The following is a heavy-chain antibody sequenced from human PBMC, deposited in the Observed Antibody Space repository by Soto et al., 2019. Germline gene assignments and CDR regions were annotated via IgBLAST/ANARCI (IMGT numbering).Heavy chain of an antibody. Sequence: GGSLSLSCAASGFPFYDYAMHWVRQAPGKGLEWVSGISWNSGSIGYADSVKGRFTISRDNAKNSLYLQMNSLRAEDTALYYCAKDTSIAVAGTGLDYWGQGTLVTVSS. CDR3: AKDTSIAVAGTGLDY. D-gene: IGHD6-19*01. CDR2: ISWNSGSI. J-gene: IGHJ4*02. V-gene: IGHV3-9*01. CDR1: GFPFYDYA.